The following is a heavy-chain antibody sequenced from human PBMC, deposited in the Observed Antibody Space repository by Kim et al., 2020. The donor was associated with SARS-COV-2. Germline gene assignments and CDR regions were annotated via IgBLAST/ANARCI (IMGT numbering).Heavy chain of an antibody. CDR3: AKVRFCGYVSHFDY. J-gene: IGHJ4*02. D-gene: IGHD2-21*01. CDR2: ISYDGSNK. CDR1: GFTFSSYG. Sequence: GGSLRLSCAASGFTFSSYGMHWVRQAPGKGLEWVAVISYDGSNKYYADSVKGRFTISRDNSKNTLYLQMNSLRAEDTAVYYCAKVRFCGYVSHFDYWGQGTLVTVSS. V-gene: IGHV3-30*18.